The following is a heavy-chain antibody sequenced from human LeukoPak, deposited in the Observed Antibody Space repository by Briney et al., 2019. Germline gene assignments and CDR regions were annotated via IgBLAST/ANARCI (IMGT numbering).Heavy chain of an antibody. CDR2: ISSSGSTI. CDR3: ASRYSSGWYQVDFDY. Sequence: GGSLRLSCAASGFTFSSYEMNWVRQAPGEGLEWVSYISSSGSTIYYADSVKGRFTISRDNAKNSLYLQMNSLRAEDTAVYYCASRYSSGWYQVDFDYWGQGTLVTVSS. J-gene: IGHJ4*02. D-gene: IGHD6-19*01. V-gene: IGHV3-48*03. CDR1: GFTFSSYE.